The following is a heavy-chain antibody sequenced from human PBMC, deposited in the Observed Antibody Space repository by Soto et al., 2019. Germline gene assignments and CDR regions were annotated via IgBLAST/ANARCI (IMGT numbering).Heavy chain of an antibody. V-gene: IGHV3-11*01. Sequence: QVQLVESGGGLVKPGGSLRLSCAASGFSFKDYYMTWMRQTPEKGLEWISTITSSGGNAYYAASVKGRVTISRDNAHNSLYRQMRGRRAEDTALYYCARDMYTNYGNYFDLWGQGTLVTVSS. CDR2: ITSSGGNA. J-gene: IGHJ5*02. CDR3: ARDMYTNYGNYFDL. D-gene: IGHD2-2*02. CDR1: GFSFKDYY.